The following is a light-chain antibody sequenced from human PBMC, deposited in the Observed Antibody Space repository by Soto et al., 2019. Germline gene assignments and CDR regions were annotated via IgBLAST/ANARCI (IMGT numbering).Light chain of an antibody. Sequence: QSVLTQPASVSGSPGQSITISCTGSTSDVGSYNYVSWFQHHPGKAPKLIISDVSNRPSGISDRFSGSKSGNTASLTISGLQAEDEADYYCSSYTTSRTVLFGGGTKVTVL. J-gene: IGLJ2*01. V-gene: IGLV2-14*03. CDR3: SSYTTSRTVL. CDR2: DVS. CDR1: TSDVGSYNY.